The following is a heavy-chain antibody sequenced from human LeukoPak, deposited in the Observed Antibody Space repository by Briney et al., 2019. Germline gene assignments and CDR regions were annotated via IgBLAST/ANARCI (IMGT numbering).Heavy chain of an antibody. CDR3: ARDREGCLDY. Sequence: GGSLRLSCAASGFTFSNYWMSWVRQAPGKGLEWVAVIWYDGSNKYYADFVKGRFTISRDNSKNTLYLQMNSLRAEDTAVYYCARDREGCLDYWGQGTLVTVSS. CDR2: IWYDGSNK. CDR1: GFTFSNYW. V-gene: IGHV3-33*08. J-gene: IGHJ4*02. D-gene: IGHD1-26*01.